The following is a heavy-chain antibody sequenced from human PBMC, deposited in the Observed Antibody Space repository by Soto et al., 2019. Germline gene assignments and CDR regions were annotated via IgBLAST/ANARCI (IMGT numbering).Heavy chain of an antibody. Sequence: EIQLVESGGGSVQPGGSLRLSCVASGFTFIDYYMDWVRQAPGKGLGWVARVKHRPNDFGTEYAASVTGRFIISRDDYEKSLFLQMNSLKAEDTAIYYCGRNALGWFVTWGQGTLVTVSS. J-gene: IGHJ5*02. CDR2: VKHRPNDFGT. D-gene: IGHD7-27*01. V-gene: IGHV3-72*01. CDR1: GFTFIDYY. CDR3: GRNALGWFVT.